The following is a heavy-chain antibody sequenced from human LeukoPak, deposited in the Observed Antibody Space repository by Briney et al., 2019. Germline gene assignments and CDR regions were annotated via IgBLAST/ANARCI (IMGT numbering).Heavy chain of an antibody. CDR2: IIPIFGTA. D-gene: IGHD3-9*01. CDR1: GGTFSSYA. Sequence: ASVKVSCKASGGTFSSYAISWVRQAPGQGLEWMGGIIPIFGTANYAQKFQGRVTITADKSTSTAYMELSSLRSEDTAVYYCARCHVLRYFDWWVENWFDPWGQGTLVTVSS. V-gene: IGHV1-69*06. J-gene: IGHJ5*02. CDR3: ARCHVLRYFDWWVENWFDP.